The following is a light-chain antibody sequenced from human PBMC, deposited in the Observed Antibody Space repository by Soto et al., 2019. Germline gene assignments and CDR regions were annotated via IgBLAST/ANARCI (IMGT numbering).Light chain of an antibody. CDR3: ASYTTSSTYV. Sequence: QPALAQPASVSGTPGQSIAISCTGTSSDFDGFTKVSWYQHHPDKAPKLMMYDVTNRPSGVSDRFSGSKSGNTASLTISGLQTEDEADYYCASYTTSSTYVFGTGTKVTVL. CDR1: SSDFDGFTK. J-gene: IGLJ1*01. CDR2: DVT. V-gene: IGLV2-14*03.